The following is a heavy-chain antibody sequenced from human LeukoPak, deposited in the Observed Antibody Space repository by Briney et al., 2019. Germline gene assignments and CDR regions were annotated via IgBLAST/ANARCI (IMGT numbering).Heavy chain of an antibody. D-gene: IGHD2-2*01. CDR1: GGSISSGSYY. J-gene: IGHJ3*02. Sequence: SETLSLTCTVSGGSISSGSYYWSWLRQPAGKGLEWIGRIYTSGSTNYNPSLKSRVTISVDTSKNQFSLKLSSVTAADTAVYYCARSIVVVPAAAYLDAFDIWGQGTMVTVSS. V-gene: IGHV4-61*02. CDR3: ARSIVVVPAAAYLDAFDI. CDR2: IYTSGST.